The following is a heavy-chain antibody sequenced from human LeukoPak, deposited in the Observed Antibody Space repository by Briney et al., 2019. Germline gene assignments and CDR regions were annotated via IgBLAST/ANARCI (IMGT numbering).Heavy chain of an antibody. J-gene: IGHJ4*02. V-gene: IGHV1-2*02. CDR1: GYSVSELS. CDR3: ARDYPTTVSPGFDY. Sequence: ASVKVSCNVSGYSVSELSMHWVRQAPGQGLEWMGWINPNSGGTNYAQKFQGRVTMTRDTSISTAYMELSRLRSDDTAVYYCARDYPTTVSPGFDYWGQGTLVTVSS. CDR2: INPNSGGT. D-gene: IGHD4-17*01.